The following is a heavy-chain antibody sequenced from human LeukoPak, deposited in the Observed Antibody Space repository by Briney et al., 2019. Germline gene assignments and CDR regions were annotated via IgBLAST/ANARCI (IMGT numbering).Heavy chain of an antibody. V-gene: IGHV3-21*01. CDR3: ARENHGYPTDYYGMDV. D-gene: IGHD5-24*01. CDR2: ISSSSSYI. Sequence: PGGSLRLSCAASGFTFSSYGVSWVRQAPGKGLEWVSSISSSSSYIYYADSVKGRFTISRGNAKNSLYLQMNSLRAEDTAVYYCARENHGYPTDYYGMDVWGQGTTVTVSS. J-gene: IGHJ6*02. CDR1: GFTFSSYG.